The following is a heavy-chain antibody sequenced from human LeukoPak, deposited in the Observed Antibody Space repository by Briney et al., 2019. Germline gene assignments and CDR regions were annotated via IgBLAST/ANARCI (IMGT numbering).Heavy chain of an antibody. V-gene: IGHV3-48*04. CDR3: ARDRWSYGAGDPTLGYYFEY. Sequence: GGSLRLSCAASGFTFSSYWMSWVRQAPGKGLEWVSYISSSGSTIYYAGSVKGRFTISRDNAKNSLFLQMNSLTAEDTAVYYCARDRWSYGAGDPTLGYYFEYWGQGTLVTVSS. CDR1: GFTFSSYW. J-gene: IGHJ4*02. CDR2: ISSSGSTI. D-gene: IGHD3-10*01.